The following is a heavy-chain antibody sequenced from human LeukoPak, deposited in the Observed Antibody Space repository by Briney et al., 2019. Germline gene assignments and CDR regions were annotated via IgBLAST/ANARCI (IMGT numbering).Heavy chain of an antibody. CDR2: IFYSGKT. V-gene: IGHV4-39*02. CDR1: NGSMTGDSYY. Sequence: PSETLSLTCTVSNGSMTGDSYYWAWVRQPPGKGLEWIGTIFYSGKTYYSASLKSRVTVSLDTSKKNFSLRLSSVTAADTAVYYCARLWIVATWFDAWGQGALVTVSS. D-gene: IGHD2-2*03. J-gene: IGHJ5*02. CDR3: ARLWIVATWFDA.